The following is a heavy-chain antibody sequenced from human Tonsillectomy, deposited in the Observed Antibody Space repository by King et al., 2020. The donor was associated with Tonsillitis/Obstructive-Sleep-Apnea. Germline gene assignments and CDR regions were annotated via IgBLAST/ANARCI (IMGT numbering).Heavy chain of an antibody. D-gene: IGHD3-16*01. V-gene: IGHV3-49*04. CDR1: GFTFGDYA. Sequence: VQLVESGGGLVQSGRSLRLSCTASGFTFGDYAMSWVRQAPGKGLEWVGFIRSKAYVGTTEYAASVKGRFTISRDDSKSIAYLQMNSLKTEDTAVYYCTRMAEGAYYMDVWGKGTTVTVSS. CDR2: IRSKAYVGTT. CDR3: TRMAEGAYYMDV. J-gene: IGHJ6*03.